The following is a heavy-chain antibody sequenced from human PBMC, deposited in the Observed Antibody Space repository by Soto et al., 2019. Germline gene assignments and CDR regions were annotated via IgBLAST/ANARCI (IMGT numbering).Heavy chain of an antibody. CDR3: VRTSLVVAAATREDY. V-gene: IGHV3-74*01. CDR1: GFTFSSYW. Sequence: EVQLVESGGGLVQPGGPLSLSGAASGFTFSSYWMHWVRQAPGRGRGWVSRINSDGSSTSYADSVKGRFTISRDNAKNTLYLQMNSLRAEDTAVYYCVRTSLVVAAATREDYWGQGTLVTVSS. J-gene: IGHJ4*02. CDR2: INSDGSST. D-gene: IGHD2-15*01.